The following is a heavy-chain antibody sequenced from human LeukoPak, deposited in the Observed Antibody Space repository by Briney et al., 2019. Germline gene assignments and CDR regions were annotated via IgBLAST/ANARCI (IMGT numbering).Heavy chain of an antibody. J-gene: IGHJ4*02. CDR3: VRLFGGVTTFDY. Sequence: PGGSLRLSCAASGFTFSTYSMSWVRQAPGKGLDWVASIHQDGSAEYYVDSVRGRFTISRDNAKNSLYLQVNSLRVDDTAVYYCVRLFGGVTTFDYWGQGTLVTVSS. D-gene: IGHD4-17*01. V-gene: IGHV3-7*01. CDR1: GFTFSTYS. CDR2: IHQDGSAE.